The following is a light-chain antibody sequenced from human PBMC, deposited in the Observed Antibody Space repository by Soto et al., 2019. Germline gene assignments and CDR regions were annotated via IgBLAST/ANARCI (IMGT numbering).Light chain of an antibody. V-gene: IGKV1-39*01. CDR3: QQSYSTPYT. CDR2: AAS. J-gene: IGKJ2*01. Sequence: QMTQSPSSLSASVGDRVTITCRASQGIRTDLNWYQQKPGKAPKLLIYAASSLQSGVPSRFSGSGSGTDFTLTISSLQPEDFATYYCQQSYSTPYTFGQGTKVDIK. CDR1: QGIRTD.